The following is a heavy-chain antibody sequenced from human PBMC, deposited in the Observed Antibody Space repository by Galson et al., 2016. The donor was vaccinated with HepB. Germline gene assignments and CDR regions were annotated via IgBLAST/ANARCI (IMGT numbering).Heavy chain of an antibody. D-gene: IGHD4-17*01. V-gene: IGHV3-21*01. J-gene: IGHJ6*02. CDR3: ARDLGDYRGMDV. CDR2: ISSSSTYI. CDR1: GFTFSSQS. Sequence: SLRLSCAASGFTFSSQSMNRVRQAPGKGLEWVSSISSSSTYIYYADSVRGRFTISSDNAKNSVYLQMNSLRAADTAVYYCARDLGDYRGMDVWGQGTTVTVSS.